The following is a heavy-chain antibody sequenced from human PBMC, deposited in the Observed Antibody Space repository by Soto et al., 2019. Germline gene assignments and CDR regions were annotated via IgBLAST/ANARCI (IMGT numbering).Heavy chain of an antibody. CDR2: IHGTRSII. D-gene: IGHD3-16*01. J-gene: IGHJ4*02. CDR3: ARDARNADYDY. CDR1: GFTFSTHA. V-gene: IGHV3-48*02. Sequence: EVQLVESGGGLVQPGGSLRLSCAVSGFTFSTHAMNWVRQAPGKGLEWVAYIHGTRSIIYYADSVKGRFTISRDNAKNALFLQMDSLRDEDTAVYYCARDARNADYDYWGQGTLVTVSS.